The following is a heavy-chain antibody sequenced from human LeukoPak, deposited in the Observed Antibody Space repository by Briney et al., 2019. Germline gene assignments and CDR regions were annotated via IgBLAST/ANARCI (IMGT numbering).Heavy chain of an antibody. CDR1: GGSISSSNW. CDR2: IYHSGST. CDR3: AKREFPTTPPTMNYYYMDV. V-gene: IGHV4-4*02. J-gene: IGHJ6*03. D-gene: IGHD3-10*01. Sequence: SETLPLTCAVSGGSISSSNWWSWVRQPPGKGLEWIGEIYHSGSTNYNPSLKSRVTISVDKSKNQFSLKLSSVTAADTAVYYCAKREFPTTPPTMNYYYMDVWGKGTTVTVSS.